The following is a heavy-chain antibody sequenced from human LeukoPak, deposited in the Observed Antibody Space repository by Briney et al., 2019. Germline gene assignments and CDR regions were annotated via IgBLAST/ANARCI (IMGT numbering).Heavy chain of an antibody. D-gene: IGHD3-22*01. CDR1: GGSISSSSYY. V-gene: IGHV4-39*06. J-gene: IGHJ3*02. CDR3: ARPSTYYYDSSGHGAFDI. CDR2: IYYSGST. Sequence: PSETLSLTCTVSGGSISSSSYYWGWIRQPPGKGLEWIGSIYYSGSTYYNPSLKSRVTISVDTSKNQFPLKLSSVTAADTAVYYCARPSTYYYDSSGHGAFDIWGQGTMVTVSS.